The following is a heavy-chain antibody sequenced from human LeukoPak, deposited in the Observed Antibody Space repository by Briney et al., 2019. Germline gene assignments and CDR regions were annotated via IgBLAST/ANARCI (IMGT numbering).Heavy chain of an antibody. J-gene: IGHJ6*02. Sequence: GGSLRLSCAASGFTFSTYAMSWVRQAPGKGLEWVSYISSSSSTIYYADSVKGRFTISRDNAKNSLYLQMNSLRAEDTALYYCATRVFCGGDCYSSHGMDVWGPGTTVTVSS. D-gene: IGHD2-21*02. CDR3: ATRVFCGGDCYSSHGMDV. CDR1: GFTFSTYA. CDR2: ISSSSSTI. V-gene: IGHV3-48*04.